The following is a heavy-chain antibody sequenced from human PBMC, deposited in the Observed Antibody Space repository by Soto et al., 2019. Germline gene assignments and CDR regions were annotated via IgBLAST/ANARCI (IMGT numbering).Heavy chain of an antibody. V-gene: IGHV1-58*01. CDR3: AAARDTVVTPHYFDY. J-gene: IGHJ4*02. CDR1: GFTFTSSA. CDR2: IVVGSGNT. Sequence: QMQLVQSGPEVKKPGTSVKVSCKASGFTFTSSAVQWVRQARGQRLEWIGWIVVGSGNTNYAQKFRERVTITRDMSTSTAYMELSSLRSEDTAVYYCAAARDTVVTPHYFDYWGQGTLVTVSS. D-gene: IGHD2-21*02.